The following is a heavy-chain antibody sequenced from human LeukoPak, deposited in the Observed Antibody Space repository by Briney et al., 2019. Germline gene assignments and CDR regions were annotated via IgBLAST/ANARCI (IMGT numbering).Heavy chain of an antibody. J-gene: IGHJ6*03. CDR1: GGSISSYY. V-gene: IGHV4-59*01. CDR2: IYYSGST. Sequence: SETLSLTCTVSGGSISSYYWSWIRQPPGKELEWIGYIYYSGSTNYNPSLKSRVTISVDTSKNQFSLKLSSVTAADTAVYYCARGLRYRSPYYYYYMDVWGKGTTVTVSS. CDR3: ARGLRYRSPYYYYYMDV. D-gene: IGHD5-12*01.